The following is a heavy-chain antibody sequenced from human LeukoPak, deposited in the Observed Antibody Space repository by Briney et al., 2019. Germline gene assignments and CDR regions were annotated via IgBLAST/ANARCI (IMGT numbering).Heavy chain of an antibody. V-gene: IGHV4-59*01. D-gene: IGHD2-2*01. Sequence: SETLSLTCTVSGGSISSYYWSWIRQPPGKGLEWIGYIYYSGSTNYNPSLKSRVTISVDTSKNQFSLKLSSVTAADTAVYYCARGDIVVVPAAIYFDYWGQGTLVPVSS. CDR2: IYYSGST. J-gene: IGHJ4*02. CDR3: ARGDIVVVPAAIYFDY. CDR1: GGSISSYY.